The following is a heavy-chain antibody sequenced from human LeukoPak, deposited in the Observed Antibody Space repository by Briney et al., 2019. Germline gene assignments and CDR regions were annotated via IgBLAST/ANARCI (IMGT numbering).Heavy chain of an antibody. CDR3: ARGVKYYGSSGYYTFDL. D-gene: IGHD3-22*01. Sequence: ASVKVSCKASGYTFTGYYMHWVRQAPGQGLEWMGWINPNSGGTNYAQKFQGRVTMTRDTSISTGYMELSRLRSEDTAVCYCARGVKYYGSSGYYTFDLWGQGTLVTVSS. CDR1: GYTFTGYY. CDR2: INPNSGGT. J-gene: IGHJ5*02. V-gene: IGHV1-2*02.